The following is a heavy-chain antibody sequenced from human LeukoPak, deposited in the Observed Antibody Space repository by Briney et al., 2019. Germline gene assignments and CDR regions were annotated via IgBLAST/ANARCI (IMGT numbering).Heavy chain of an antibody. CDR1: GFTFSSYA. CDR2: IKQDGSEK. J-gene: IGHJ6*02. CDR3: ARYCGGDCYGMDV. D-gene: IGHD2-21*01. V-gene: IGHV3-7*01. Sequence: PGRSLRLSCAASGFTFSSYAMHWVRQAPGKGLEWVANIKQDGSEKDYVDSVKGRFTISRDNAKNSVYLQMNSLRAEDTAVYYCARYCGGDCYGMDVWGQGTTVTVSS.